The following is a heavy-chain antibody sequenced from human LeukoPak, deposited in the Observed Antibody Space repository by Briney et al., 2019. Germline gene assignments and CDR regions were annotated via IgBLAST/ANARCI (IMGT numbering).Heavy chain of an antibody. D-gene: IGHD3-22*01. CDR2: IYYSGST. CDR1: GGSISSSSYY. V-gene: IGHV4-39*07. J-gene: IGHJ4*02. Sequence: SETLSLTCTVSGGSISSSSYYWGWIRQPPGKGLEWIGSIYYSGSTYYNPSLKSRVTISVDTSKNQFSLKLSSVTAADTAVYYCARSPSYDSSGYNPEPADYWGQGTLVTVSS. CDR3: ARSPSYDSSGYNPEPADY.